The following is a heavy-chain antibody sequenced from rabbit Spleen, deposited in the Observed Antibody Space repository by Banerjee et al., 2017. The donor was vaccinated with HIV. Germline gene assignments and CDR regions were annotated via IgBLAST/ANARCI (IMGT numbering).Heavy chain of an antibody. CDR2: IEGGSSGST. CDR1: GVSFSTNSY. D-gene: IGHD6-1*01. CDR3: VREAGYGGYGDANL. V-gene: IGHV1S45*01. Sequence: QEQLEESGGDLVKPGASLTLTCTASGVSFSTNSYMCWVRQAPGKGLEWIACIEGGSSGSTYYASWAKGRFTISKTSSTTVTLRMTSLTAADTATYFCVREAGYGGYGDANLWGQGTLVT. J-gene: IGHJ4*01.